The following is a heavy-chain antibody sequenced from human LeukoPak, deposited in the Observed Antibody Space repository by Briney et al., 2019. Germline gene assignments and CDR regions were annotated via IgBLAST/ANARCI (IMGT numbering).Heavy chain of an antibody. CDR1: GGSISSGSYY. CDR2: IYTSGST. V-gene: IGHV4-61*02. CDR3: ARARGGYCSSTSCAFDY. J-gene: IGHJ4*02. Sequence: PSQTLSLTCTVSGGSISSGSYYWSWIQQPAGKGLEWIGRIYTSGSTNYNPSLKSRVTISVDTSKNQFSLKLSSVTAADTAVYYCARARGGYCSSTSCAFDYWGQGTLVTVSS. D-gene: IGHD2-2*01.